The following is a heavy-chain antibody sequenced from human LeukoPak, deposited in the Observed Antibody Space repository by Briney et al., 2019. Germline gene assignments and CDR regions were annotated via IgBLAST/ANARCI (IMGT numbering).Heavy chain of an antibody. CDR3: AKLSSYWSFDY. V-gene: IGHV3-74*01. J-gene: IGHJ4*02. CDR2: INSDGKAT. Sequence: GGSLRLSCAASGFTVSSSYMYWVRHAPGKGLVWVSGINSDGKATSYADSVKGRFTISRDNAKNTLFLQMNSLRVEDTAVYYCAKLSSYWSFDYWGQGSLVTVSS. CDR1: GFTVSSSY. D-gene: IGHD6-13*01.